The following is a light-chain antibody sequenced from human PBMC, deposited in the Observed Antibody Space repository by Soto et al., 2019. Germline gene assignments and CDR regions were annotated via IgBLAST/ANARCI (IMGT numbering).Light chain of an antibody. CDR3: QHTTDFT. CDR1: SSSKW. J-gene: IGKJ2*01. V-gene: IGKV1-5*01. CDR2: DVS. Sequence: DIRLTQSPSTLSAAVGDRVTITCRSSSKWLAWYQKKPGKAPKLLIYDVSNLERGVPPRFSGSTSGAESTLTITGLQPDDLGTYYCQHTTDFTFGQGTKVEIK.